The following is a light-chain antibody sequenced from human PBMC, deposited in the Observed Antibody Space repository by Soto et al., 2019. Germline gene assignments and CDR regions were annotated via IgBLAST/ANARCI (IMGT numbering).Light chain of an antibody. V-gene: IGLV2-8*01. CDR3: SSYAGSNTV. Sequence: QSALTQPPSASGSPGQSVTISCTGTSSDVGAYNYVSWYQQHPGKAPKLMIYEVSKRPSGVPDRFSGSKSGNTASLTVSGLQPEDEADYYCSSYAGSNTVFGGGTKLTVL. CDR1: SSDVGAYNY. CDR2: EVS. J-gene: IGLJ2*01.